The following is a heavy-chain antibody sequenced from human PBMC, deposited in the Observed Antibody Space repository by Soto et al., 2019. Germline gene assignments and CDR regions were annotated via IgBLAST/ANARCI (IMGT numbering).Heavy chain of an antibody. D-gene: IGHD6-13*01. V-gene: IGHV3-23*01. Sequence: EVQLLESGGGLVQPGGSLRLSCAASGFKFSSYAMTWVRQAPGKGLEWVSSISGSGNTTYYADSVKGRFTISRDSSKNTLYLQMNSLRPEDTAVYYCAKARGRTWYEDYWGQGTLVTVSS. CDR1: GFKFSSYA. CDR2: ISGSGNTT. J-gene: IGHJ4*02. CDR3: AKARGRTWYEDY.